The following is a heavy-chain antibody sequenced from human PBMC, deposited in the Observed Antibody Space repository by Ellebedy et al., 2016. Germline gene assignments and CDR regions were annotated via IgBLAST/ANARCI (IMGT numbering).Heavy chain of an antibody. CDR2: IYSGGNT. J-gene: IGHJ4*02. V-gene: IGHV3-53*01. CDR3: ARGANPENFES. D-gene: IGHD1-14*01. Sequence: GGSLRLSCAGSGFTVRNSYMKWVRQAPGKGLECVSAIYSGGNTYYGDSVKGRCTISRDNSKNTVYLQMNSLRAEDTAVYYCARGANPENFESWGQGALVTVSS. CDR1: GFTVRNSY.